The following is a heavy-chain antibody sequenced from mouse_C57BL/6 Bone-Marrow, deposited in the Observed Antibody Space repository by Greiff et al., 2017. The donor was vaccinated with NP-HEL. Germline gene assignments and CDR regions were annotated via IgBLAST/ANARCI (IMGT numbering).Heavy chain of an antibody. D-gene: IGHD2-4*01. V-gene: IGHV14-4*01. Sequence: VQLQQSGAELVRPGASVKLSCTASGFNIKDDYMHWVKQRPEQGLEWIGLIDPENGDTEYASKFQGKATITADTSSNTAYLQLSSLTSEDTAVYYCTKGIYYDYDWGQGTTLTVSS. J-gene: IGHJ2*01. CDR1: GFNIKDDY. CDR2: IDPENGDT. CDR3: TKGIYYDYD.